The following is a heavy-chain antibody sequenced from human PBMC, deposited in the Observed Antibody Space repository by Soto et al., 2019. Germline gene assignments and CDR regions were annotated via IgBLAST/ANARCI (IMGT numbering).Heavy chain of an antibody. J-gene: IGHJ4*02. CDR1: GFTFSSYA. Sequence: QVQLVESGGGVVQPGRSLRLSCAASGFTFSSYAMHWVRQAPGKGLEWVAVISYDGSNKYYADSVKGRFTISRDNSKNTLYLQMNSLRAEDTAVYYCARTRDSSGYYYPLDYWGQGTLVTVSS. V-gene: IGHV3-30-3*01. D-gene: IGHD3-22*01. CDR2: ISYDGSNK. CDR3: ARTRDSSGYYYPLDY.